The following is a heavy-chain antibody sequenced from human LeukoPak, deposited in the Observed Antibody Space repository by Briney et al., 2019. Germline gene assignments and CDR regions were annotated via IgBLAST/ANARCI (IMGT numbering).Heavy chain of an antibody. D-gene: IGHD5-18*01. CDR2: IWYDGSNK. CDR3: VRVTHSSYSYGYGHGDY. CDR1: GFPFSSYG. Sequence: AGRSLRLSCAASGFPFSSYGMHWVRQAPGKGLEWVTVIWYDGSNKYYADSVKGRFTISRDNSKNTLYLQMNSLRAEDTAVYYCVRVTHSSYSYGYGHGDYWGQGTLVTVSS. V-gene: IGHV3-33*08. J-gene: IGHJ4*02.